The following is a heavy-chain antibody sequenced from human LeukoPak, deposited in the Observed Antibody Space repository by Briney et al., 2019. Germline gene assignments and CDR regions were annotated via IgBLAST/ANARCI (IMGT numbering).Heavy chain of an antibody. CDR2: IYYNGST. V-gene: IGHV4-31*03. CDR3: ARDDYGDYHADAFDI. J-gene: IGHJ3*02. D-gene: IGHD4-17*01. Sequence: PSQTLSLTCTVSGGSISSGGYYWSWIRQHPGKGLEWIGYIYYNGSTYYNPSLKSRVTISVDTSKNHLSLKLSPVTAADTAVYYCARDDYGDYHADAFDIWGQGTMVTVSS. CDR1: GGSISSGGYY.